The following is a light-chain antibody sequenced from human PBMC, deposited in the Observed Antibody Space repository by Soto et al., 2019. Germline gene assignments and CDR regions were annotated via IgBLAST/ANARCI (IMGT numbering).Light chain of an antibody. CDR3: CSYGRSSTYVL. J-gene: IGLJ2*01. V-gene: IGLV2-23*01. Sequence: QSALTQPASVSGSPVQSITISCTGTDSGVGNSNLDSWYQHHPGKAPKLMIYEDSKRPSGVSNRFSGSKSGNTASLTISGLQAEDGADYYCCSYGRSSTYVLFGGGTKLTVL. CDR2: EDS. CDR1: DSGVGNSNL.